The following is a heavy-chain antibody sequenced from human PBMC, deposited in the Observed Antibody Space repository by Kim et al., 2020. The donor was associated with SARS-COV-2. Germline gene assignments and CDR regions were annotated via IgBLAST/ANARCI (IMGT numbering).Heavy chain of an antibody. CDR3: ARDEWGEQQLVSFDY. J-gene: IGHJ4*02. CDR1: GFTFSSYS. V-gene: IGHV3-21*01. CDR2: ISSSSSYI. Sequence: GGSLRLSCAASGFTFSSYSMNWVRQAPGKGLEWVSSISSSSSYIYYADSVKGRFTISRDNAKNSLYLQMNSLRAEDTAVYYCARDEWGEQQLVSFDYWGQGTLVTVSS. D-gene: IGHD6-13*01.